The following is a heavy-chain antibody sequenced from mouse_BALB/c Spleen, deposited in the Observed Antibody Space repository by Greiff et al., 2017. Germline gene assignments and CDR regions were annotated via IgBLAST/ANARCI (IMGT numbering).Heavy chain of an antibody. Sequence: EVHLVESGGGLVKPGGSLKLSCAASGFTFSSYAMSWVRQSPEKRLEWVAEISSGGSYTYYPDTVTGRFTISRDNAKNTLYLEMSSLRSEDTAMYYCARDWYGAMDYWGQGTSVTVSS. CDR3: ARDWYGAMDY. J-gene: IGHJ4*01. V-gene: IGHV5-9-4*01. D-gene: IGHD2-14*01. CDR2: ISSGGSYT. CDR1: GFTFSSYA.